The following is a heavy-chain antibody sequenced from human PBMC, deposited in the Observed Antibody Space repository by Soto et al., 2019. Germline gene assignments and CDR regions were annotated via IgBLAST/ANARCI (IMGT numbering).Heavy chain of an antibody. J-gene: IGHJ2*01. V-gene: IGHV3-30*18. CDR2: ISYDGSNK. CDR3: AKDKGYGSSFDL. D-gene: IGHD1-1*01. CDR1: GFTFSSYG. Sequence: QVQLVESGGGVVQPGRSLRLSCAASGFTFSSYGMHWVRQAPGKGLEWVAVISYDGSNKYYADSVKGRFTISRDNSKNTLYLQMNSLRAEDTDVYYCAKDKGYGSSFDLWGRGTLVTVSS.